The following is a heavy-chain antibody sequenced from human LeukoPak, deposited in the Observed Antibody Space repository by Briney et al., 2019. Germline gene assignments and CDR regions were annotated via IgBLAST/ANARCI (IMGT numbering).Heavy chain of an antibody. CDR3: ARDGKDYFDY. Sequence: QSGGSLRLSCAASGFTFSSYWMHWVRQAPGKGLEWVSVIYRSDGTYYADSVKGRFTISRDNSKNTLYLQMNSLRAEDTAVYYCARDGKDYFDYWGQGTLVTVSS. D-gene: IGHD1-26*01. J-gene: IGHJ4*02. CDR1: GFTFSSYW. V-gene: IGHV3-66*03. CDR2: IYRSDGT.